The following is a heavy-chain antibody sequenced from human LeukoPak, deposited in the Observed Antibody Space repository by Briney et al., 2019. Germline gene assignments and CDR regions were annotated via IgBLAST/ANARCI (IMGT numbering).Heavy chain of an antibody. CDR2: IWYDGSNK. Sequence: QPGGSLRLSCAASGFTFSSYGMHWVRQAPGKGLEWVAVIWYDGSNKCYADSVKGRFTISRDNSKNTLYLQMNSLRAEDTAVYYCARDPHYDPAEGYYYYYYMDVWGKGTTVTVSS. D-gene: IGHD3-22*01. J-gene: IGHJ6*03. CDR1: GFTFSSYG. CDR3: ARDPHYDPAEGYYYYYYMDV. V-gene: IGHV3-33*01.